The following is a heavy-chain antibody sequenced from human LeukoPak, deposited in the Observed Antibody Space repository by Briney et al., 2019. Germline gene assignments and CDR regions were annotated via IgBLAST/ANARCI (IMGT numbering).Heavy chain of an antibody. CDR1: GGSISSGSYY. V-gene: IGHV4-61*02. J-gene: IGHJ4*02. D-gene: IGHD6-13*01. CDR2: IYTSGST. CDR3: ARERSQLVIDY. Sequence: PSETLSLTCTVSGGSISSGSYYWSWIRQPAGKGLEWIGRIYTSGSTNYNPSLKSRVTISVDTSKNQFSLTLSSVTAADTAVYYCARERSQLVIDYWGQGTLVTVSS.